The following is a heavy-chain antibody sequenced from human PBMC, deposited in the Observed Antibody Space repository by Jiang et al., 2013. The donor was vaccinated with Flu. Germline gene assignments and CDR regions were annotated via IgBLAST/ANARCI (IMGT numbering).Heavy chain of an antibody. CDR3: ARAHRGDRVVVAAPGY. Sequence: VQLVESGAEVKKPGASVKVSCKASGYTFTSYYMHWVRQAPGQGLEWMGIINPSGGSTSYAQKFQGRVTMTRDTSTSTVYMELSSLRSEDTAVYYCARAHRGDRVVVAAPGYWGQGTLVTVSS. V-gene: IGHV1-46*03. CDR1: GYTFTSYY. J-gene: IGHJ4*02. D-gene: IGHD2-15*01. CDR2: INPSGGST.